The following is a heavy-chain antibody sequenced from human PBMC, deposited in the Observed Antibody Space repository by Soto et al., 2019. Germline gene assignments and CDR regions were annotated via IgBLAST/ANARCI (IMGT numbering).Heavy chain of an antibody. CDR1: GFTFSSYG. CDR3: AKDVFGINPYYYYYGMDV. CDR2: ISYDGSNK. D-gene: IGHD3-3*01. Sequence: GGSLRLSCAASGFTFSSYGMHWVRQAPGKGLEWVAVISYDGSNKYYADSVKGRFTISRDNSKNTLYLQMNSLRAEDTAVYYCAKDVFGINPYYYYYGMDVWGQGTTVTVFS. V-gene: IGHV3-30*18. J-gene: IGHJ6*02.